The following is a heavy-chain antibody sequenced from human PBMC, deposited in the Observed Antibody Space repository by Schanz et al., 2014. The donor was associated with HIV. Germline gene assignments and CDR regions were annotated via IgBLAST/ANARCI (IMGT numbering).Heavy chain of an antibody. D-gene: IGHD3-16*01. Sequence: QEQLVASGGGVVQPGRSLRLSCAASGFTFSTSGMHWVRQVPARGLEWVAMIWYDGSNKFYADSVKGRFTISRDNSKNTLFLQMNSLRAEDTAVYYCARALGRFRLYHLDYWGQGTLVTVSS. CDR1: GFTFSTSG. CDR3: ARALGRFRLYHLDY. J-gene: IGHJ4*02. CDR2: IWYDGSNK. V-gene: IGHV3-33*01.